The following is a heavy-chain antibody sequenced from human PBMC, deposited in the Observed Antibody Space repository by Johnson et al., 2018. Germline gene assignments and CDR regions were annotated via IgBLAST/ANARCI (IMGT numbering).Heavy chain of an antibody. D-gene: IGHD2-15*01. CDR1: GFTVSSNY. J-gene: IGHJ6*04. CDR2: IYSGGST. CDR3: ARDADKMDV. V-gene: IGHV3-66*02. Sequence: VQLVESGGGLVQPGGSLRLSCAASGFTVSSNYMSWVRQAPGKGLEWVSVIYSGGSTYYADSVKVRFTISRNNSKNTLYLQLNSLRAEDTAVYYCARDADKMDVCGKGTTVTVSS.